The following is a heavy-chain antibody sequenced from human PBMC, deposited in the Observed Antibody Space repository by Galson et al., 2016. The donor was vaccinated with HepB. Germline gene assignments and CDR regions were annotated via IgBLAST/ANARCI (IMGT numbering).Heavy chain of an antibody. CDR2: IYWDDDK. CDR1: GFSLSSSGVG. V-gene: IGHV2-5*02. Sequence: PALVKPTQTLTLTCTFSGFSLSSSGVGVGWIRQPPGKALEWLALIYWDDDKRYSPSLRSRLTITKDTSKNQVVLTMTNMDPVDTATYYCAHRLRYVSGWFPYYYFDYWGPGTLVTVSS. D-gene: IGHD6-19*01. J-gene: IGHJ4*02. CDR3: AHRLRYVSGWFPYYYFDY.